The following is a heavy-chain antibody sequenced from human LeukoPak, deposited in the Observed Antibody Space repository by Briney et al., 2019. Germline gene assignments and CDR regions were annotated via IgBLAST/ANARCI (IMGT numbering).Heavy chain of an antibody. CDR3: ARGAPMVRGAPQPNWFDP. D-gene: IGHD3-10*01. Sequence: SETLSLTCAVYGGSFSGYYWSWIRQSPGKGLEWIGEINHSGSTNYNPSLKSRVTISVDTSKNQFSLKLSSVTAADTAVYYCARGAPMVRGAPQPNWFDPWGQGTLVTVSS. J-gene: IGHJ5*02. CDR1: GGSFSGYY. V-gene: IGHV4-34*01. CDR2: INHSGST.